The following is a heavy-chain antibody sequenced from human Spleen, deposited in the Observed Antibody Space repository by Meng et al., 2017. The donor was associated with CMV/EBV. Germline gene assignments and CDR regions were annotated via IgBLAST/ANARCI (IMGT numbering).Heavy chain of an antibody. D-gene: IGHD2-21*02. V-gene: IGHV4-31*03. J-gene: IGHJ4*02. CDR2: IYDSGTT. Sequence: CPVSCGSLSSYGYCWPWLRQFPGKGLEWIGYIYDSGTTSYNPSLKSRVTISLDTSENQFSLKLSSVTAADTALYYCARGDAVTLYFGYWGQGSLVTVSS. CDR3: ARGDAVTLYFGY. CDR1: CGSLSSYGYC.